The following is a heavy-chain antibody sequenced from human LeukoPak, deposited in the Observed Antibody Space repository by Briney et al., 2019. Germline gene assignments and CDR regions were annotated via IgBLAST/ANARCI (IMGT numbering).Heavy chain of an antibody. CDR1: GFTFSSYA. D-gene: IGHD3-3*01. CDR2: VSSSGGST. Sequence: LSGGSLRLSCAASGFTFSSYAMSWVRQAPGKGLEWVSGVSSSGGSTYYTDSVKGRFTISRDNSKNTLYLQMNSLRAEDTAVYYCAKASIFGDTKYFQHWGQGTLVTVSS. V-gene: IGHV3-23*01. J-gene: IGHJ1*01. CDR3: AKASIFGDTKYFQH.